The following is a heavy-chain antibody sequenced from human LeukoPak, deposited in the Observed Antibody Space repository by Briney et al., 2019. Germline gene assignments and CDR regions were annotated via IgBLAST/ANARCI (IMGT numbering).Heavy chain of an antibody. CDR3: AGTNYYDSSGYYSSFDY. V-gene: IGHV3-30*02. CDR1: GFPFRSYG. CDR2: IRSDGSDK. Sequence: PGGSLRLSCAASGFPFRSYGIHWVRQAPGKGLEWVTFIRSDGSDKYYADSVKGRFTISRDNSKNTMYLQMNSLRAEDTAVYYCAGTNYYDSSGYYSSFDYWGQGTLVTVSS. D-gene: IGHD3-22*01. J-gene: IGHJ4*02.